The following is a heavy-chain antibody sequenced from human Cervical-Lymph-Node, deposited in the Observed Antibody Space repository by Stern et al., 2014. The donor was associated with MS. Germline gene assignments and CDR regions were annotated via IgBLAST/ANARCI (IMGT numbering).Heavy chain of an antibody. Sequence: QVQLQESGPGLVKPSQTLSLTCTVSGGSISSGGYYWTWIRQHPGKGLEWIGYIHYSGRTYYNPSLKSRGTISVDTSENQFSLKLSSVTAADTALYYCARSDRLWGSFDYWGQGTLVTVSS. CDR1: GGSISSGGYY. CDR2: IHYSGRT. V-gene: IGHV4-31*03. D-gene: IGHD3-16*01. J-gene: IGHJ4*02. CDR3: ARSDRLWGSFDY.